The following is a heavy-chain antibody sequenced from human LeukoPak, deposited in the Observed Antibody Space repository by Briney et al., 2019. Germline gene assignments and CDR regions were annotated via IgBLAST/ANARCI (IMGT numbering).Heavy chain of an antibody. CDR1: GYTFTGYY. V-gene: IGHV1-2*06. CDR3: ARGRYSSGWYADYYYYGMDV. J-gene: IGHJ6*02. D-gene: IGHD6-19*01. CDR2: INPNSGGT. Sequence: ASVKVSCTASGYTFTGYYMHWVRQAPGQGLEWMGRINPNSGGTNYAQKFQGRVTMTRDTSISTAYMELSSLRSEDTAVYYCARGRYSSGWYADYYYYGMDVWGQGTTVTVSS.